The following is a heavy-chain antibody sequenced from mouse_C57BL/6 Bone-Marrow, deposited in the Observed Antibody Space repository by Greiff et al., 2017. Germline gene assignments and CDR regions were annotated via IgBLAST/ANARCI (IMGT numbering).Heavy chain of an antibody. V-gene: IGHV2-5*01. Sequence: VQLQQSGPGLVQPSQSLSITCPVSGFSLTSYGVHWVRQSPGKGLELLGVLWRGGSTDYNAAFMSRLSITKDNSKSQVFFKMNSLQADDTAIYYCAKMGDYERGLAYWGQGTLVTVSA. J-gene: IGHJ3*01. D-gene: IGHD2-4*01. CDR3: AKMGDYERGLAY. CDR1: GFSLTSYG. CDR2: LWRGGST.